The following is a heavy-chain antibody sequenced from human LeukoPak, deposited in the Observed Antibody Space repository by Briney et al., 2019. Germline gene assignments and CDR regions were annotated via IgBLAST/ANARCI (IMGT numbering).Heavy chain of an antibody. V-gene: IGHV4-39*01. CDR3: ARRSVVVAARGWFDP. CDR2: IYYSVST. J-gene: IGHJ5*02. CDR1: GGSISSNTYF. D-gene: IGHD2-15*01. Sequence: PPETLSLTCTVSGGSISSNTYFWGWIRQPPGKGLEWVGSIYYSVSTYYNPSLKSRVTISVDTSKNQFSLRLTSVTATDTAVYYCARRSVVVAARGWFDPWGQGTLVTVSS.